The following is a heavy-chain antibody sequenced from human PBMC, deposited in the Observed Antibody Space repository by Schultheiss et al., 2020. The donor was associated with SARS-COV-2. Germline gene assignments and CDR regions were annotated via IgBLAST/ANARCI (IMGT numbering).Heavy chain of an antibody. Sequence: LRLSCTVSGGSISSGDYYWSWIRQPPGKGLEWIGYIYYSGSTYYNPSLKSRVTISVDTSKNQFSLKLSSVTAADTAVYYCARRSSTSLKWFDPWGQGTLVTVSS. J-gene: IGHJ5*02. CDR1: GGSISSGDYY. V-gene: IGHV4-30-4*01. CDR2: IYYSGST. D-gene: IGHD2-2*01. CDR3: ARRSSTSLKWFDP.